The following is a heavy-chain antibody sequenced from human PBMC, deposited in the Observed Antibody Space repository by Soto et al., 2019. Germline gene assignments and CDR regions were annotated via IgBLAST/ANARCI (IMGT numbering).Heavy chain of an antibody. CDR2: IYYTGRT. CDR1: GGSISSDNYY. CDR3: AREGSSSPEYFDF. J-gene: IGHJ4*02. V-gene: IGHV4-30-4*01. Sequence: SETLSLTCSVSGGSISSDNYYWTWIRQPPGEGLEWIGYIYYTGRTSSTPSLESRVTISIDTSKNQFSLKLSSVSAADTAVYYCAREGSSSPEYFDFWGPGTLVTVSS. D-gene: IGHD2-15*01.